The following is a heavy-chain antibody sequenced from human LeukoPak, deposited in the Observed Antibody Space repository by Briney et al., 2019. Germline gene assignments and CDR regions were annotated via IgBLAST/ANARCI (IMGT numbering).Heavy chain of an antibody. V-gene: IGHV3-7*01. J-gene: IGHJ4*02. CDR1: GFTFGGYW. CDR2: VKQDGSEK. D-gene: IGHD1-7*01. CDR3: ARIRQRGTKYYFDY. Sequence: GGSLRLSCEASGFTFGGYWMSWVRQAQGKGLGWVANVKQDGSEKYYVDSVKGRFTISRDNAKNSLYLQMSSLRAEDTAVYYCARIRQRGTKYYFDYWGQGTLVTVSS.